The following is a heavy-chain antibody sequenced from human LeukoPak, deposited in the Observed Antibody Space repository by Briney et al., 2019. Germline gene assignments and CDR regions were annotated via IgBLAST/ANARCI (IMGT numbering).Heavy chain of an antibody. CDR3: ARGYVWGSDRYTDY. D-gene: IGHD3-16*02. J-gene: IGHJ4*02. Sequence: NPGRCLRLSCAASGSTFSNYWMTWVRQAPGGWLEWVANIRQDGSEKYYVDSVKGRFTISRDNAKNSLYLQMNSLRAEDTAVYYCARGYVWGSDRYTDYWGQGTLVTVSS. CDR1: GSTFSNYW. CDR2: IRQDGSEK. V-gene: IGHV3-7*03.